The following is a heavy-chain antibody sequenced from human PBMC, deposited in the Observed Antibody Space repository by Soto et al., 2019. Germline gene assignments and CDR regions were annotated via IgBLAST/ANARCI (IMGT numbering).Heavy chain of an antibody. D-gene: IGHD2-21*01. CDR2: IGTHNGDT. Sequence: QVQLVQSGAEVKKPGASVQVSCKASGYIFTDYGFSWLRQAPGQGLEWMGWIGTHNGDTKYAQRFQGRVNMTTDTSTRTAYMELRSLRYDDTAVYYCASRDSLDFWGQGTLVTVSS. V-gene: IGHV1-18*01. CDR3: ASRDSLDF. CDR1: GYIFTDYG. J-gene: IGHJ4*02.